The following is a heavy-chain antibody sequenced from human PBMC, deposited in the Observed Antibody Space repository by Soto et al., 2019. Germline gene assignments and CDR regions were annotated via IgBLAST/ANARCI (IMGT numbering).Heavy chain of an antibody. J-gene: IGHJ4*02. D-gene: IGHD6-19*01. CDR3: ARDQYSSGWGLSLTSGGPMTAGLCY. CDR1: GYTFTSYD. Sequence: VASVKVSCKASGYTFTSYDMHWVRQAPGQRLEWMGWINAGNGNTKYSQKFQGRVTITRDTSASTAYMELSSLRSEDTAVYYCARDQYSSGWGLSLTSGGPMTAGLCYWGQGTLVTVSS. CDR2: INAGNGNT. V-gene: IGHV1-3*01.